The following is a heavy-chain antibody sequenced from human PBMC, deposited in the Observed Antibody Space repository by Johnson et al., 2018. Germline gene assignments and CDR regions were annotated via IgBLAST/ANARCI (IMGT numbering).Heavy chain of an antibody. CDR2: ISSSSSYI. D-gene: IGHD3-10*01. CDR3: ASLVRGDAFDV. Sequence: VQLVESGGGLVKPGGSLRLSCAASGFTFSSYSMNWVRQAPGKGLEWVSSISSSSSYIYYADSVKGRFTISRDNAKNSLYLQMDSLRAEDTAVYSWASLVRGDAFDVWGQGTMVTVSS. CDR1: GFTFSSYS. J-gene: IGHJ3*01. V-gene: IGHV3-21*01.